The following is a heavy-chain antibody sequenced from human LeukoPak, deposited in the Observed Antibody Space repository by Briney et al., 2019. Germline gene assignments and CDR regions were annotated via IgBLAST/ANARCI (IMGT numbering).Heavy chain of an antibody. CDR2: IKEDGSAK. D-gene: IGHD6-13*01. V-gene: IGHV3-7*05. CDR1: GFSFSSSW. Sequence: PGGSLRLSCAASGFSFSSSWMSWVRQAPGKGLEWVANIKEDGSAKYYVDPVKGRFTISRDNAKNSLYLQMNSLRAEDTAVYYCARDWGLVEAAGDYWGQGTLVTVSS. CDR3: ARDWGLVEAAGDY. J-gene: IGHJ4*02.